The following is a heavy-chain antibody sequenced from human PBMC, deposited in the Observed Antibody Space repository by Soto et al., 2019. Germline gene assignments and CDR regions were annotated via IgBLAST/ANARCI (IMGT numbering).Heavy chain of an antibody. CDR1: GGTFSSSA. CDR2: IIPLFRTP. J-gene: IGHJ6*02. CDR3: ARDNDRLQLGRNYYYILDV. D-gene: IGHD4-4*01. V-gene: IGHV1-69*12. Sequence: QVQLVQSGAEMKEPGSSVKVSCKTSGGTFSSSAISWLRQAPGLGLEWMGGIIPLFRTPDYAQKFQGRVTIAADESTSTAYMELSSLRSEDTAVYYCARDNDRLQLGRNYYYILDVWGQGTTITVSS.